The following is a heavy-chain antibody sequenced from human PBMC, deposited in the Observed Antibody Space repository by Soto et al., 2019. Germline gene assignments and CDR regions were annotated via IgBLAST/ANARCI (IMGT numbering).Heavy chain of an antibody. CDR3: VRLSGYDCLFDS. CDR2: INPNNGDT. V-gene: IGHV1-2*02. J-gene: IGHJ4*02. Sequence: ASVKVSCKASGYTFTGYYIHWVRQAPGQGLEWMGWINPNNGDTNYAQKFQGRVSMTRDTSTSTAYLELSSLRYDDTAVYYCVRLSGYDCLFDSWGQGTLVTVSS. D-gene: IGHD5-12*01. CDR1: GYTFTGYY.